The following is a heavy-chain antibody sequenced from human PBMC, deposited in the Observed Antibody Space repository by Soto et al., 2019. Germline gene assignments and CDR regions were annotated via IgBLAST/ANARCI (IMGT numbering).Heavy chain of an antibody. V-gene: IGHV1-18*01. CDR3: ARDGSTSWETGYYYYGMDV. CDR1: GYTFTSYG. Sequence: ASVKVSCKASGYTFTSYGISWVRQAPGQGLEWMGWISAYNGNTNYAQKLQGRVTMTTDTSTSTAYMELRSLRSDDTAVYYCARDGSTSWETGYYYYGMDVWGQGTTVTVSS. CDR2: ISAYNGNT. D-gene: IGHD2-2*01. J-gene: IGHJ6*02.